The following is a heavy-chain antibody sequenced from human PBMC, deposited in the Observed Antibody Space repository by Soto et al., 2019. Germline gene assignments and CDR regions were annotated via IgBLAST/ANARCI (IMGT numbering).Heavy chain of an antibody. J-gene: IGHJ6*02. CDR3: AREFGCSSTSRYGLETDYYYGMDV. CDR1: GGSISSSNW. CDR2: IYHSGST. V-gene: IGHV4-4*02. D-gene: IGHD2-2*01. Sequence: SETLSLTCAVSGGSISSSNWWSWVRQPPGKGLEWIGEIYHSGSTNYNPSLKSRVTISVVKSKNQFSLKLSSVTAADTALYYCAREFGCSSTSRYGLETDYYYGMDVWGQGTTVTVSS.